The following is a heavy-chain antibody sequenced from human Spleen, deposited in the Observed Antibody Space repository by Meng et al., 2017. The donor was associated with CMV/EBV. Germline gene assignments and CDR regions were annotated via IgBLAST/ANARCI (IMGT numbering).Heavy chain of an antibody. J-gene: IGHJ4*02. Sequence: SETLSLTCAVSGGSISSGNWWSWVRQPPGKGLEWIGEIYHSGSTNYNPSLKSRVTISVDKSKNQFSLKLSSVTAADTAVYYCARDSSRGAYYFDYWGQGTLVTVSS. CDR2: IYHSGST. CDR3: ARDSSRGAYYFDY. V-gene: IGHV4-4*02. CDR1: GGSISSGNW. D-gene: IGHD6-13*01.